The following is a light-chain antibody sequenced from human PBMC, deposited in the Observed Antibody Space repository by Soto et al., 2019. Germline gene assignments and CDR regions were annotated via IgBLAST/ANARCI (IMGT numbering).Light chain of an antibody. CDR2: GAS. CDR3: QQCGTAGT. V-gene: IGKV3-20*01. J-gene: IGKJ1*01. CDR1: QSVSNNY. Sequence: MELPQVAEALCFPPWQRASLSCRASQSVSNNYLAWHQQHRGQPPRLLTYGASKRATGIPDRFSGRGSGTYFTLISSRQECEDAVVYYWQQCGTAGTFGQGTKVDIK.